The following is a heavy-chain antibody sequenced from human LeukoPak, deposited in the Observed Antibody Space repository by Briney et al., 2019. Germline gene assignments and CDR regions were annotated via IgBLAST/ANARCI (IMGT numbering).Heavy chain of an antibody. CDR3: ARDFRDGGYMDV. CDR1: GGSISSGDYY. D-gene: IGHD4-23*01. Sequence: PSQTLSLTCTVSGGSISSGDYYWSWIRQPPGKGLEWIGYIYYSGSTYYNPSLKSRVTISVDTSKNQFSLKLSSVTAADTAVYYCARDFRDGGYMDVWGKRTTVTVSS. J-gene: IGHJ6*03. CDR2: IYYSGST. V-gene: IGHV4-30-4*08.